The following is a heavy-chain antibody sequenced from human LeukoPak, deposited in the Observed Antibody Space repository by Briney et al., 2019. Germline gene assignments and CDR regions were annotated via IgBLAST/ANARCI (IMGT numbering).Heavy chain of an antibody. Sequence: GASVKVSCKVSGCTLTELSMHWVRQAPGKGLEWMGGFDPEDGETIYAQKFQGRVTMTEDTSTDTAYMELSSLRSEDTAVYYCARDGLYVITGSRNAFDIWGQGTMVTVSS. D-gene: IGHD3-22*01. CDR3: ARDGLYVITGSRNAFDI. V-gene: IGHV1-24*01. CDR1: GCTLTELS. J-gene: IGHJ3*02. CDR2: FDPEDGET.